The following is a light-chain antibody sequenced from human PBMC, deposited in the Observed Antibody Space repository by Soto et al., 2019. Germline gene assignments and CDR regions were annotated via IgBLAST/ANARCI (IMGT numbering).Light chain of an antibody. CDR1: SSNIGAGYD. J-gene: IGLJ2*01. Sequence: QSVLTQPSSVSGAPGQRVTISCTGSSSNIGAGYDVHWYQQLPGTAPKLLIYGNSNRPSGVPDRFSGSKSGTSASLAITGLQAEDEADYYCQSYDSSLSGLEVVFGGGTKVTVL. V-gene: IGLV1-40*01. CDR3: QSYDSSLSGLEVV. CDR2: GNS.